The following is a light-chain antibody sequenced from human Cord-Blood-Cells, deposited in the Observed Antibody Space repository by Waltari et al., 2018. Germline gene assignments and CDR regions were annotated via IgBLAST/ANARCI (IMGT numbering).Light chain of an antibody. J-gene: IGLJ7*01. Sequence: SALTQPPSVSGPPGQSITISCTGTTSAVGCYNLVSLYQQHPGKAPKLMIYEVSKRPSGVSNRFSGSKSGNTASLTISELQAEDEADYYCCSYAGSSTAVFGGGTQLTVL. CDR2: EVS. CDR1: TSAVGCYNL. V-gene: IGLV2-23*02. CDR3: CSYAGSSTAV.